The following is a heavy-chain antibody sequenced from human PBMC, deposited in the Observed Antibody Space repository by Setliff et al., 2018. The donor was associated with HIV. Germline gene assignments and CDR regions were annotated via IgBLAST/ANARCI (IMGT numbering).Heavy chain of an antibody. CDR2: ITYDGSRT. CDR3: ASARIPTGGVSTSLDF. CDR1: GGSISSYY. D-gene: IGHD2-15*01. Sequence: LSLTCTVSGGSISSYYWSWVRQPPGKGLEWVSVITYDGSRTYYADSVKGRCTISRDNSKSTLYLQLSSLRPEDTAVYYCASARIPTGGVSTSLDFWGLGTLVTVSS. V-gene: IGHV3-30*15. J-gene: IGHJ4*02.